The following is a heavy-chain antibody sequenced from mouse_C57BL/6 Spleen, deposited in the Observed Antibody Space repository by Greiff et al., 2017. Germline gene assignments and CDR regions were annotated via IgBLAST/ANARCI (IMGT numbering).Heavy chain of an antibody. V-gene: IGHV5-6*01. Sequence: EVKLVESGGDLVKPGGSLKLSCAASGFTFSSYGMSWVRQTPDKRLEWVATISSGGSYTYYPDSVKGRFTISRDNAKNTLYLQMSSLKSEDTAMYYCARPLGRGYAMDYWGQGTSVTVSS. CDR2: ISSGGSYT. CDR1: GFTFSSYG. J-gene: IGHJ4*01. CDR3: ARPLGRGYAMDY. D-gene: IGHD4-1*01.